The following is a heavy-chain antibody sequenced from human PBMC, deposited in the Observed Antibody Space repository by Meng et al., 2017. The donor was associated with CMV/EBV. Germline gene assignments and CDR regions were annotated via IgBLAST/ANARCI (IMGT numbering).Heavy chain of an antibody. CDR3: ARRGSPPPPARNRAGYYYYYGMDV. V-gene: IGHV1-69*05. CDR2: IIPILGTP. Sequence: SVPVSCQASVCTFSSYAISWVRQAAARGLEWMGGIIPILGTPNFAQKFQGRVTITTDESTSTAYMELSSLRSEDTALYYCARRGSPPPPARNRAGYYYYYGMDVWGQGTTVTVSS. D-gene: IGHD2/OR15-2a*01. CDR1: VCTFSSYA. J-gene: IGHJ6*02.